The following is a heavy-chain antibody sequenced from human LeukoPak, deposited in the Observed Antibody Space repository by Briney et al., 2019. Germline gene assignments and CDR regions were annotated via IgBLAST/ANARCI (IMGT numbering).Heavy chain of an antibody. CDR2: INTSGGST. D-gene: IGHD3-10*01. J-gene: IGHJ4*02. V-gene: IGHV1-46*01. CDR3: ARSYGAGSYPRWYFDY. CDR1: GYTXTSYY. Sequence: ASVKFSCKASGYTXTSYYMHWVRQTPGEGLEWMGIINTSGGSTSYAQKFQGRVTMTRDTSTSTVYMELNSLRSEDTAVYFCARSYGAGSYPRWYFDYWGQGTLVTVSS.